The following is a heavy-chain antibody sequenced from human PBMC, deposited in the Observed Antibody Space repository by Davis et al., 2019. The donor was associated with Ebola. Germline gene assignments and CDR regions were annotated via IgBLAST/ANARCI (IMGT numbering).Heavy chain of an antibody. D-gene: IGHD1-1*01. J-gene: IGHJ3*02. CDR1: GFSLSNARMG. CDR2: IFSNDEK. CDR3: AHERGNAAFDI. V-gene: IGHV2-26*01. Sequence: SGPTLVKPTETLTLTCTVSGFSLSNARMGVSWIRQPPGKALEWLAHIFSNDEKSYSTSLKSRLTISKDTSKSQVLLTMTNMDPVDTATYYCAHERGNAAFDIWGQGTMVTVSS.